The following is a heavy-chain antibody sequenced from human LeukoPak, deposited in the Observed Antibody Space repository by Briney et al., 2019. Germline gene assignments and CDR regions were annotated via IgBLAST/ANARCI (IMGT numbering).Heavy chain of an antibody. Sequence: SETLSLTCAVYGGSFSGYYWGWIRQPPGKGLEWIASIHYSETTYYNPSLKSRVTISVDTSKNHFSLKLSSVTAADTAVYYCARGPTYQPIDYWGQGTLVTVSS. CDR1: GGSFSGYY. CDR2: IHYSETT. CDR3: ARGPTYQPIDY. D-gene: IGHD2-2*01. J-gene: IGHJ4*02. V-gene: IGHV4-34*01.